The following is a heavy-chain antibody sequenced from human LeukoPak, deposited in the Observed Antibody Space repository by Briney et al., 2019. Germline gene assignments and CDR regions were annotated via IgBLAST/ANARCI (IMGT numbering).Heavy chain of an antibody. CDR3: ARVQLLWFGELLLGY. Sequence: ALVKVSCKASGYTFTGYYMHWVRQAPGQGLEWMGWINPNSGGTNYAQKFQGRVTMTRDTSISTAYMELSRLRSDDTAVYYCARVQLLWFGELLLGYWGQGTLVTVSS. CDR1: GYTFTGYY. J-gene: IGHJ4*02. D-gene: IGHD3-10*01. CDR2: INPNSGGT. V-gene: IGHV1-2*02.